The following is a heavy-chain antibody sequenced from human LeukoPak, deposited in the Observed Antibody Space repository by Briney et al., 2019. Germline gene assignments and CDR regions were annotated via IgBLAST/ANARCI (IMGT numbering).Heavy chain of an antibody. CDR3: AREGRINDSSGYYYPY. V-gene: IGHV1-69*01. D-gene: IGHD3-22*01. CDR1: GGTFSSYA. Sequence: VASVRVSCKASGGTFSSYAISWVRQAPGQGLEWMGGIIPIFGTANYAQKFQGRVTITADESTSTAYMELSSLRSEDTAVYYCAREGRINDSSGYYYPYWGQGTLVTVSS. CDR2: IIPIFGTA. J-gene: IGHJ4*02.